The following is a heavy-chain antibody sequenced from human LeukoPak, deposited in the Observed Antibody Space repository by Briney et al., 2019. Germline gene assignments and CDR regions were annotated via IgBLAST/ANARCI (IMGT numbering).Heavy chain of an antibody. CDR3: TRVTTNGYFEY. V-gene: IGHV3-7*04. CDR2: IKFDESEK. Sequence: GGSLRLSCAASGFTFGNYWMAWVRQAPGKGLEWVASIKFDESEKHYVDSVKGRFTISRDTATNSLYLQMNSLGAEDTAVYFCTRVTTNGYFEYWGQGTLVTVSS. D-gene: IGHD1-1*01. J-gene: IGHJ4*02. CDR1: GFTFGNYW.